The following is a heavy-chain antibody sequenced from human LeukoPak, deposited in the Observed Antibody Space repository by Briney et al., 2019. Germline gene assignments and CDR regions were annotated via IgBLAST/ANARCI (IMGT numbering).Heavy chain of an antibody. CDR3: ARNYYGSGSYPNYYYYYYVDV. V-gene: IGHV3-23*01. CDR2: ISGSGGST. D-gene: IGHD3-10*01. Sequence: GGSLRLSCAASGFTFSSYGMSWVRQAPGKGLEWVSAISGSGGSTYYADSVKGRFTISRDNSKNTLYLQMNSLRAEDTAVYYCARNYYGSGSYPNYYYYYYVDVWGKGTTVTVSS. J-gene: IGHJ6*03. CDR1: GFTFSSYG.